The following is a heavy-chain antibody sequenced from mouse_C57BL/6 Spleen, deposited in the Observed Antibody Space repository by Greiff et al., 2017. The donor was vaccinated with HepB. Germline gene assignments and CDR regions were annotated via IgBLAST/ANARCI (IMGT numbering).Heavy chain of an antibody. CDR2: ISYDGSN. CDR1: GYSITSGYY. V-gene: IGHV3-6*01. J-gene: IGHJ3*01. CDR3: ARGVYGYDLFAY. D-gene: IGHD2-2*01. Sequence: DVKLQESGPGLVKPSQSLSLTCSVTGYSITSGYYWNWIRQFPGNKLEWMGYISYDGSNNYNPSLKNRISITRDTSKNQFFLKLNSVTTEDTATYYCARGVYGYDLFAYWGQGTLVTVSA.